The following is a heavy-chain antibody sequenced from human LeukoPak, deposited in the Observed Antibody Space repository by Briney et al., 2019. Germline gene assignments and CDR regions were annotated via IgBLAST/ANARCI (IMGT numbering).Heavy chain of an antibody. CDR2: IYHSGST. V-gene: IGHV4-38-2*01. CDR3: ARRDDVDTAMVSY. D-gene: IGHD5-18*01. Sequence: SETLSLTCAVSGYSISSGYYWGWIRQPPGKGLEWIGSIYHSGSTYYNPSLKSRVTISVDTSKNQFSLKLSSVTAADTAVYYCARRDDVDTAMVSYWGQGTLVTVSS. CDR1: GYSISSGYY. J-gene: IGHJ4*02.